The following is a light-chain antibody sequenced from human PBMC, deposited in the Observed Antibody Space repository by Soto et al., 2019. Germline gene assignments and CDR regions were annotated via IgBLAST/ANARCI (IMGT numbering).Light chain of an antibody. Sequence: DIQMTQAPSSLSASVGDRVTITCRARQDISTYLAWYQQKPGKVPKLLITAAYTWQSRVTPRFSGSGSGPDFTLTISSLQPEDVETYYCQKYENPPLTFGGGTKVEIK. CDR2: AAY. CDR3: QKYENPPLT. V-gene: IGKV1-27*01. CDR1: QDISTY. J-gene: IGKJ4*01.